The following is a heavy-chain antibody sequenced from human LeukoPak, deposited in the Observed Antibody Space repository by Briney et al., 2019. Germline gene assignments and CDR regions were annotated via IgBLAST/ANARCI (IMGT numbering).Heavy chain of an antibody. D-gene: IGHD2-2*01. Sequence: ASVKVSCKASGYTFTSYGISWVRQAPGQGLEWMGWINAYNGNTNYAQKLQGRVTMTTDTSTSTAYMELRSLRSDDTAVYYCARDGGGYCSSTSCYQDNWFDPWGQGTLVTVSS. CDR1: GYTFTSYG. V-gene: IGHV1-18*01. CDR3: ARDGGGYCSSTSCYQDNWFDP. J-gene: IGHJ5*02. CDR2: INAYNGNT.